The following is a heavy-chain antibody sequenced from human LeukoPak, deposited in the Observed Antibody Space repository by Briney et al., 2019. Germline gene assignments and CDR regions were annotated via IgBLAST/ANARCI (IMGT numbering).Heavy chain of an antibody. Sequence: GESLKISCKASGYSFAAFWIGWARQMPGKGLEWMGIIYPGDSDTRYSPSFQGQVTISADKSISTAYLQWSSLKASDTAMYYCARPGYYDIPDYWGQGTLVTVSS. J-gene: IGHJ4*02. D-gene: IGHD3-9*01. CDR3: ARPGYYDIPDY. CDR1: GYSFAAFW. CDR2: IYPGDSDT. V-gene: IGHV5-51*01.